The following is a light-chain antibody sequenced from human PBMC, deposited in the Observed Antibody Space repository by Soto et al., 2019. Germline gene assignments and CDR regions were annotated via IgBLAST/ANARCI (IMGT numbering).Light chain of an antibody. V-gene: IGKV3-20*01. J-gene: IGKJ1*01. CDR3: QEYGSSPTT. CDR2: GAS. CDR1: HIVTSNY. Sequence: EIVLTQSPGTLSLSPGDRATLSCRASHIVTSNYLAWYQQKPGQAPRLLFFGASIRATGIPDRFSGSGSGTDFTLTISRLEPEDFAVYHCQEYGSSPTTFGLGTKVEIK.